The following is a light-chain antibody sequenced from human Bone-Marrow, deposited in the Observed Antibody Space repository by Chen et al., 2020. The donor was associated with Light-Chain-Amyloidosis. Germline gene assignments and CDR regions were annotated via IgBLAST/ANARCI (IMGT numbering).Light chain of an antibody. CDR1: NIGSTS. CDR2: DDS. CDR3: QVWNRSSDRPV. V-gene: IGLV3-21*02. Sequence: SYVLTQPSSVSVAPGQTATIACGGNNIGSTSVHWYQQTPGQAPLLVVYDDSDRPSGIPERLAGYNAGNTATLAISGVEAGDEADYYCQVWNRSSDRPVFSGGTKLTVL. J-gene: IGLJ3*02.